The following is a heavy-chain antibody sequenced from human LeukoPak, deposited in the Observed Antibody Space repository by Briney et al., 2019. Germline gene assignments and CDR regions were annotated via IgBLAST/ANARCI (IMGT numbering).Heavy chain of an antibody. CDR3: AKGTYSSSPRDY. D-gene: IGHD6-6*01. Sequence: GGSLRLSCAASGFTFSNYAMSWVRQAPGKGLEWVSAISGSGGSTYYAGSVKGRFTISRDNSKNTLSLQMNSLRADDTAIYYCAKGTYSSSPRDYWGQGTLVTVSS. V-gene: IGHV3-23*01. CDR1: GFTFSNYA. CDR2: ISGSGGST. J-gene: IGHJ4*02.